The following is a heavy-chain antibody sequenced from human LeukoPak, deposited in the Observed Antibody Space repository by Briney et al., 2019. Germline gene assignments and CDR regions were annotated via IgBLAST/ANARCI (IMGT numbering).Heavy chain of an antibody. CDR1: GGSISSYY. D-gene: IGHD3-3*01. V-gene: IGHV4-59*01. Sequence: SETLSLTCTVSGGSISSYYWSWIRQPPGKGLEWIGYIYYSGSTNYNPSLKSRVTISVDTSKNQFSLKLSSVTAADTAVYYCARAPGRITIFGVDPRVYYMDVWGKGTTVTVSS. J-gene: IGHJ6*03. CDR2: IYYSGST. CDR3: ARAPGRITIFGVDPRVYYMDV.